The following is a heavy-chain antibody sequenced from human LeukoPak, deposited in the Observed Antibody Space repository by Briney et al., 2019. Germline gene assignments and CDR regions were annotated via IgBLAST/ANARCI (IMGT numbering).Heavy chain of an antibody. J-gene: IGHJ6*03. CDR3: ARGYSSSSPNPYYYYYYMDV. CDR1: GGTFSIYA. D-gene: IGHD6-6*01. CDR2: IIPIFGTA. Sequence: GASVKVSCKASGGTFSIYAISWVRQAPGQGLEWMGGIIPIFGTANYAQKFQGRVTITTDESTSTAYMELSSLRSEDTAVYYCARGYSSSSPNPYYYYYYMDVWGKGTTVTVSS. V-gene: IGHV1-69*05.